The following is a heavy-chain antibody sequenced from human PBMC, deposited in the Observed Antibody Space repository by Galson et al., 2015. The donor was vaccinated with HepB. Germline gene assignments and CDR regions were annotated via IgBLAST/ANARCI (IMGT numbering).Heavy chain of an antibody. D-gene: IGHD3-10*01. J-gene: IGHJ4*02. CDR2: ISDSGGTT. CDR1: GFTFSSYA. CDR3: AKRGDELVWFGELCYFDF. Sequence: SLRLSCAVSGFTFSSYAMTWVRQAPGKGLEWVSTISDSGGTTYYADSVKGRFTISRDNSKNTLYLQMNSLRAEDTAVYYCAKRGDELVWFGELCYFDFWGQGTLVTVSS. V-gene: IGHV3-23*01.